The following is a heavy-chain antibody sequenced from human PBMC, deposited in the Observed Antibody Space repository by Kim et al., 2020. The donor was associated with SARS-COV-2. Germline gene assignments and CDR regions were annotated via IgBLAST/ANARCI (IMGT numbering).Heavy chain of an antibody. CDR1: GYTFTSYA. J-gene: IGHJ5*02. Sequence: ASVKVSCKASGYTFTSYAMHWVRQAPGQRLEWMGWINAGNGNTKYSQKFQGRVTITRDTSASTAYMELSSLRSEDTAVYYCARDRGLSTTVTMGWFDPWGQGTLVTVSS. CDR3: ARDRGLSTTVTMGWFDP. D-gene: IGHD4-17*01. V-gene: IGHV1-3*01. CDR2: INAGNGNT.